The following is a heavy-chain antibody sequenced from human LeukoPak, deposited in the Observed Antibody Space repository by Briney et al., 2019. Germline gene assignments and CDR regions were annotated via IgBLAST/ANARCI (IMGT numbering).Heavy chain of an antibody. D-gene: IGHD5-12*01. CDR1: GFTFSSYG. J-gene: IGHJ4*02. Sequence: GGSLRLSCAASGFTFSSYGMHWVRQAPGKGLEWVAVISYDGSNKYYADSVKGRFTISRDNSKNTLYLQMNSLRAEDTAVYYCASSLGGSGYDYLEAWGQGTLVTVSS. CDR2: ISYDGSNK. CDR3: ASSLGGSGYDYLEA. V-gene: IGHV3-30*03.